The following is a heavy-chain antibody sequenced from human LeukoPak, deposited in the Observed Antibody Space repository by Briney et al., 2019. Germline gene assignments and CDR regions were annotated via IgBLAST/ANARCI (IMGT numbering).Heavy chain of an antibody. V-gene: IGHV3-30*03. CDR2: ISYDGSNK. Sequence: GRSLRLSCAASGFTFSSYGMHWVRQAPGKGLEWVAVISYDGSNKDYADSVKGRFTISRDSSRNTLYLQMDSLGAEDTAVYYCAREGRYFGSAIYPYYFDSWGQGTLVTVSS. CDR1: GFTFSSYG. CDR3: AREGRYFGSAIYPYYFDS. D-gene: IGHD3-10*01. J-gene: IGHJ4*02.